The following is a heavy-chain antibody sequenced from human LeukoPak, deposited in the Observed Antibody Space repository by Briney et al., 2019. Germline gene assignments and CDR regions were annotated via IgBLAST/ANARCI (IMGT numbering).Heavy chain of an antibody. Sequence: SETLSLTCTVSGYSISSGYYWVWIRQPPGKGLEWIGNIYHSGTTYYNPSLKSRVTISADTSKNQFSLKLSSVTAADTAVYYCARGVTMIGRLRFDPWGQGTLVTVSS. CDR3: ARGVTMIGRLRFDP. D-gene: IGHD3-22*01. CDR1: GYSISSGYY. CDR2: IYHSGTT. J-gene: IGHJ5*02. V-gene: IGHV4-38-2*02.